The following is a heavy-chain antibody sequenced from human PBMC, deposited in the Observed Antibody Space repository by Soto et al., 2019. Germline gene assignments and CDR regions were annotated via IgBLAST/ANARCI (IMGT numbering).Heavy chain of an antibody. J-gene: IGHJ4*02. D-gene: IGHD6-13*01. V-gene: IGHV3-33*08. CDR2: ISNDGRTK. CDR1: GFTFSGYG. Sequence: GGSLRLSCAASGFTFSGYGMHWVRQAPGKGLEWVAAISNDGRTKYYADSVKGRFTISRDNSKNMLYVQMNSLSAEDTAVYYCAMGLAAAGPFDYWGQGTLVTVSS. CDR3: AMGLAAAGPFDY.